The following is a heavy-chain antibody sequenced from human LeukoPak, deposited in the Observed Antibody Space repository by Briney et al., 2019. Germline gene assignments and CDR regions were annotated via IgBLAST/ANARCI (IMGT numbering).Heavy chain of an antibody. J-gene: IGHJ4*02. D-gene: IGHD6-13*01. CDR3: ARRPSSSWSNRSDY. CDR2: ISGSGGST. CDR1: GFTFSSYA. Sequence: GGSLRLSCAASGFTFSSYAMSWVRQAPGKGLEWVSAISGSGGSTHYADSVKGRFTISRDNSKNTLYQQMNSLRAEDTAVYYCARRPSSSWSNRSDYWGQGALVTVSS. V-gene: IGHV3-23*01.